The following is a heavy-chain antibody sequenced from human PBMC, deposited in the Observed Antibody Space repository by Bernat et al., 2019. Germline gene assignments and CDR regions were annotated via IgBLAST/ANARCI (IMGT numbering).Heavy chain of an antibody. V-gene: IGHV3-23*04. CDR2: ISGSGDNT. CDR3: VKGGGGSCYSPVDY. Sequence: VQLVESGGGVVQPGRSPRLSCAASGFTFSSYAMTWVRQAPGKGLEWVSVISGSGDNTYYAGSVKGRFTISRDNSKNTLYLQMNSLRAEDTAVYYCVKGGGGSCYSPVDYWGQGTLVSVSS. J-gene: IGHJ4*02. D-gene: IGHD2-15*01. CDR1: GFTFSSYA.